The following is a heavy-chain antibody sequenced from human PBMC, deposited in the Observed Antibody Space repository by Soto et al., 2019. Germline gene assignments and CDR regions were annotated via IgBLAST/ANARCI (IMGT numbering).Heavy chain of an antibody. CDR1: GFTFSYFA. CDR2: ISGTSDTT. D-gene: IGHD6-6*01. V-gene: IGHV3-23*01. CDR3: VKTPYTTSARWFDP. Sequence: EVQLLESGGGLVQPGGSLRLSCAASGFTFSYFAMGWVRQAPGKGLEWVSSISGTSDTTYYGDSVKGRFTISRDNSKNTLYLHMTSLRAEDTAVYYCVKTPYTTSARWFDPWGQGTLVTVSS. J-gene: IGHJ5*02.